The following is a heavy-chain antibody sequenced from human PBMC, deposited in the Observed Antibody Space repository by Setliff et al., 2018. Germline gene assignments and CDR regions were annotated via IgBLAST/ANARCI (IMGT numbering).Heavy chain of an antibody. Sequence: GGSLRLSCAASGLSVSRSYMAWVRQAPGKGLQWVSLIYSSFYGGITFYADSVKGRFIISRDNSKNTFDLQMNSLRAEDTAVYYCRVWIGDLSRDFWGRGTLVTVSS. D-gene: IGHD3-10*01. CDR1: GLSVSRSY. V-gene: IGHV3-53*01. CDR3: RVWIGDLSRDF. J-gene: IGHJ4*02. CDR2: IYSSFYGGIT.